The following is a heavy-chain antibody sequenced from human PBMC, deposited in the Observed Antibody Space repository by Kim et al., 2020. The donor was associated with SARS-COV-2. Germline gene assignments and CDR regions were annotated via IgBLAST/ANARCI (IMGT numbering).Heavy chain of an antibody. J-gene: IGHJ4*02. CDR1: GFTFSDYY. CDR2: ISSSSSYT. Sequence: GGSLRLSCAASGFTFSDYYMSWIRQAPGKGLEWVSYISSSSSYTNYADSVKGRFTISRDNAKNSLYLQMNSLRAEDTAVYYCARDLHYYGSGSYYQGGYYFDYWGQGTLVTVSS. CDR3: ARDLHYYGSGSYYQGGYYFDY. D-gene: IGHD3-10*01. V-gene: IGHV3-11*06.